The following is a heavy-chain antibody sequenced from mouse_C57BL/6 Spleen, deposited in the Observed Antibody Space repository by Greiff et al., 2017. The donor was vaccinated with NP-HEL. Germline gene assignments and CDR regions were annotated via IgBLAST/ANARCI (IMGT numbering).Heavy chain of an antibody. CDR2: IRSKSSNYAT. CDR3: VRAPDYYGSPSYAMDY. V-gene: IGHV10-3*01. D-gene: IGHD1-1*01. Sequence: EVQLVESGGGLVQPKGSLKLSCAASGFTFNTYAMHWVRQAPGKGLEWVARIRSKSSNYATYYADSVKDRFTISRDDSQSMLYLQMNNLKTEDTAMYYCVRAPDYYGSPSYAMDYWGQGTSVTVSS. J-gene: IGHJ4*01. CDR1: GFTFNTYA.